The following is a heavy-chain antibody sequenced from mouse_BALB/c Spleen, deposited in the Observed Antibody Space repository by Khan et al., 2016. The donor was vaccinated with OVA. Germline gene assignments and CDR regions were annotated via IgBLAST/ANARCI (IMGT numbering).Heavy chain of an antibody. CDR1: GYTFTSYY. CDR2: INPNNGDS. Sequence: VQLQQPGAELVKPGTSVKISCKASGYTFTSYYMYWVKQRPGQGLEWIGGINPNNGDSNFNEKFKSKATLTVDKSSSTAYMPLGILTSEDSAVYYCARSGYGNPFAYWGQGTLVTVSA. CDR3: ARSGYGNPFAY. V-gene: IGHV1S81*02. D-gene: IGHD2-1*01. J-gene: IGHJ3*01.